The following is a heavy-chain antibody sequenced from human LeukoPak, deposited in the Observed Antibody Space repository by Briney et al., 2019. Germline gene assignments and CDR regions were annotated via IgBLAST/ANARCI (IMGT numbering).Heavy chain of an antibody. V-gene: IGHV1-2*02. D-gene: IGHD3-22*01. CDR3: ARQTPYYYDSSGYYEDY. CDR1: GYTFTSYD. Sequence: ASVKVSCKASGYTFTSYDINWVRQAPGQGLEWMGWINPNSGGTNYAQKFQGRVTMTRDTSISTAYMELSRLRSDDTAVYYCARQTPYYYDSSGYYEDYWGQGTLVTVSS. CDR2: INPNSGGT. J-gene: IGHJ4*02.